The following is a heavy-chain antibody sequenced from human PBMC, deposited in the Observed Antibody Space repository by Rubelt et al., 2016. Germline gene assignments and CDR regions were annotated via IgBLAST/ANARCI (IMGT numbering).Heavy chain of an antibody. V-gene: IGHV3-7*01. CDR2: IKQDGREK. Sequence: EVQLVESEGGLVQPGGSLRLSCAASGFTFSSYWMSWVRQAPGKGLEWVASIKQDGREKYYVDSVKGRFTIYRDNAKNSLYLQMNSLRAEDTAVYYCAREYNWNYPPTYYFDYWGQGTLVTVSS. CDR1: GFTFSSYW. CDR3: AREYNWNYPPTYYFDY. D-gene: IGHD1-7*01. J-gene: IGHJ4*02.